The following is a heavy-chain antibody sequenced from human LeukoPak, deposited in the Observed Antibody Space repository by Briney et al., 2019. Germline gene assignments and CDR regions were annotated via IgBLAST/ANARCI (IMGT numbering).Heavy chain of an antibody. CDR3: ARHRTASDY. J-gene: IGHJ4*02. CDR1: AFTFSDYT. Sequence: GGSLRLSCSASAFTFSDYTMIWVRQAPGKGLEWVSCITTGSTYIYYADSVKGRFTISRDNAKNSLYLQMTSLRAEDTAVYYSARHRTASDYWGQGTLVTVSS. CDR2: ITTGSTYI. D-gene: IGHD3-16*02. V-gene: IGHV3-21*01.